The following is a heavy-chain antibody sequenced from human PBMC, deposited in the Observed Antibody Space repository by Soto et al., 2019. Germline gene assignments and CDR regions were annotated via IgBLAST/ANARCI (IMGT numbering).Heavy chain of an antibody. V-gene: IGHV4-34*01. CDR2: INHRGST. J-gene: IGHJ4*02. D-gene: IGHD4-17*01. Sequence: SETLSLTCEVSGASFDAYFWSWIRQPPGKGLEWIGDINHRGSTKYNPSLKSRLTISVDTANNQFSLNLKSVTATDTAVYYCASMDDYGAFSGCCGQETPVTVSS. CDR1: GASFDAYF. CDR3: ASMDDYGAFSGC.